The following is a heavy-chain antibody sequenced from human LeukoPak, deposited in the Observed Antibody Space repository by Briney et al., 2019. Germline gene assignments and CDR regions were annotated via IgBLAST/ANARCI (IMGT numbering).Heavy chain of an antibody. CDR2: INGDGSST. J-gene: IGHJ3*02. Sequence: PGGSLRLSCVASGFSFSTYWMHWGRQAPGKGLEWVSRINGDGSSTSYADSGKGQFTISRDNAKNTVYLQMNSLRVEDTALYYCIRDFGSVGATNAFDIWGQGTMVTVSS. D-gene: IGHD1-26*01. CDR1: GFSFSTYW. CDR3: IRDFGSVGATNAFDI. V-gene: IGHV3-74*01.